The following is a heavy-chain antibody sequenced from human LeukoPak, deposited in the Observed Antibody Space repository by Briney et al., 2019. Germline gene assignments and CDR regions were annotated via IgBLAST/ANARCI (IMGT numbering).Heavy chain of an antibody. Sequence: PSETLSLTCAVYGGSFSGYYWSWIRQPPGKGLEWIGEINHSGSTNYNPSLKSRATISVDTSKNQFSLKLSSVTAADTAVYYCARSGDYGDYGQNYYYYGMDVWGKGTTVTVSS. V-gene: IGHV4-34*01. CDR1: GGSFSGYY. J-gene: IGHJ6*04. CDR2: INHSGST. D-gene: IGHD4-17*01. CDR3: ARSGDYGDYGQNYYYYGMDV.